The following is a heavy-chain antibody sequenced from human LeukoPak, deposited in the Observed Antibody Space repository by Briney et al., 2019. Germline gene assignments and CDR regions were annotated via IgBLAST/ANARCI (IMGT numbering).Heavy chain of an antibody. CDR1: GFIFSTYS. CDR3: ARGRDMVQGVIMAY. V-gene: IGHV3-53*01. Sequence: GGSLRLSCAASGFIFSTYSMSWVRQAQGRGLEWVSVIYSGGNTYYADSVKGRFTISRDNSKNMLYLQMNSLRAEDTAVYYCARGRDMVQGVIMAYWGQGTLVTVSS. D-gene: IGHD3-10*01. J-gene: IGHJ4*02. CDR2: IYSGGNT.